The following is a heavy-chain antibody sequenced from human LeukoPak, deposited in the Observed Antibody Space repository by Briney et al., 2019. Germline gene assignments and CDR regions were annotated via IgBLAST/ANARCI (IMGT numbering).Heavy chain of an antibody. Sequence: SETLSLTCAVYGGSFSGYYWSWIRQPPGKGLEWIGSIYYSGSTYYNPSLKSRVTISVDTSKNQFSLKLSSVTAADTAVYYCARRMDVLLWFGELQDYYYYMDVWGKGTTVTISS. CDR1: GGSFSGYY. D-gene: IGHD3-10*01. CDR3: ARRMDVLLWFGELQDYYYYMDV. J-gene: IGHJ6*03. V-gene: IGHV4-34*01. CDR2: IYYSGST.